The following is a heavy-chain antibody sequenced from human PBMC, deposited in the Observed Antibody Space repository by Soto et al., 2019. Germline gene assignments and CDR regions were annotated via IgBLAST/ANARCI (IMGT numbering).Heavy chain of an antibody. CDR1: GGSISSSSYY. CDR3: ARHTRGRYYFDY. Sequence: SETLSLTCTVSGGSISSSSYYWGWIRQPPGKGLEWIGSIYYSGSTYYNPSLKSRVTISVDTSKNQFSLKLSSVTAADTAVYYCARHTRGRYYFDYWGQGALVTVSS. J-gene: IGHJ4*02. D-gene: IGHD1-1*01. V-gene: IGHV4-39*01. CDR2: IYYSGST.